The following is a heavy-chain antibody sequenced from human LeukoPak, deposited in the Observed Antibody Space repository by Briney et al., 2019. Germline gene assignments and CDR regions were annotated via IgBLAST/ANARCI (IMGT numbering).Heavy chain of an antibody. CDR3: ARSRPDVLRFLEWLSQYYFDY. CDR1: GFTFDDYA. V-gene: IGHV3-9*01. J-gene: IGHJ4*02. D-gene: IGHD3-3*01. Sequence: GGSLRLSCAASGFTFDDYAMHWVRQAPGKGLEWVSGISWNSGSIGYADSVKGRFTISRDNAKNSLYLQMNSLRAEDTAVYYCARSRPDVLRFLEWLSQYYFDYWGQGTLVTVSS. CDR2: ISWNSGSI.